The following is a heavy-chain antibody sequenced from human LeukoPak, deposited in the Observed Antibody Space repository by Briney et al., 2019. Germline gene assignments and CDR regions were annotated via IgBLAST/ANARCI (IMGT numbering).Heavy chain of an antibody. CDR3: ARGLRFHVGSGNWFDL. Sequence: PSETLSLTCAVSGVTFRGYYWRWLRQPPGKGLAWIGEIDHTGSTNYNPSLESRVTLSVDTSKSQVSLNLNSVTAADTAVYYCARGLRFHVGSGNWFDLWGQGTLVTVSS. V-gene: IGHV4-34*01. CDR2: IDHTGST. D-gene: IGHD3-10*01. CDR1: GVTFRGYY. J-gene: IGHJ5*02.